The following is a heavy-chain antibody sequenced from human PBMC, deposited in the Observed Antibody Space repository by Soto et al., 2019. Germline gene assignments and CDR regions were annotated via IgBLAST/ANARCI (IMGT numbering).Heavy chain of an antibody. CDR2: IYYSGST. D-gene: IGHD6-13*01. J-gene: IGHJ6*02. Sequence: SETLSLTCTPSGGSISRSIYYSVWIRQPPGKGLEWIASIYYSGSTYYNPSLKSRVTISVDTSKNQFSLKLSSVTAADTAVYSCASQPAGNSDYYYYGMDVWGHGTTVTVSS. CDR3: ASQPAGNSDYYYYGMDV. V-gene: IGHV4-39*01. CDR1: GGSISRSIYY.